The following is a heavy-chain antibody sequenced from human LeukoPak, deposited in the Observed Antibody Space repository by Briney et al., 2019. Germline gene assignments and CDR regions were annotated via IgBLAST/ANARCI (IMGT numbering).Heavy chain of an antibody. CDR1: GGTFSSYA. V-gene: IGHV1-18*01. D-gene: IGHD1-26*01. CDR2: ISAYNGNT. J-gene: IGHJ3*02. Sequence: ASVKVSCKASGGTFSSYAISWVRQAPGQGLEWMGWISAYNGNTNYAQKLQGRVTMTTDTSTSTAYMELRSLRSDDTAVYYCARVLGVGATMGAFDIWGQGTMVTVSS. CDR3: ARVLGVGATMGAFDI.